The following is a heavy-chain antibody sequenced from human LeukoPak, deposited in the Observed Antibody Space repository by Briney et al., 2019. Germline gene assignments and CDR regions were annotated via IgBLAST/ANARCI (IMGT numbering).Heavy chain of an antibody. CDR3: ARGGDGDILTGLVFDY. V-gene: IGHV1-18*01. D-gene: IGHD3-9*01. CDR2: ISAYNGNT. Sequence: ASVKVSCKASGYRFTSYGISWVRQAPGQGLEWMGWISAYNGNTDYAQKLQGRVTMTTDTSTSTAYMELRSLRSDDTAVYYCARGGDGDILTGLVFDYWGQGTLVTVSS. J-gene: IGHJ4*02. CDR1: GYRFTSYG.